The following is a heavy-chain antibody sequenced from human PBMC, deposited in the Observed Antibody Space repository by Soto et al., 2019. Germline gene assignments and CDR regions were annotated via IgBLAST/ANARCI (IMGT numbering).Heavy chain of an antibody. V-gene: IGHV5-10-1*01. CDR1: GYTFTTFW. CDR2: IDPRDSYV. J-gene: IGHJ5*02. CDR3: ARIYCTTTTCDSWFDP. D-gene: IGHD2-2*01. Sequence: GGSLRLSCTGFGYTFTTFWISWVRQMPGKGLEWMGRIDPRDSYVTYSPSFEGHVTISADKSISTAYLQWGSLKASDTAMYYCARIYCTTTTCDSWFDPWGQGTLVTVSS.